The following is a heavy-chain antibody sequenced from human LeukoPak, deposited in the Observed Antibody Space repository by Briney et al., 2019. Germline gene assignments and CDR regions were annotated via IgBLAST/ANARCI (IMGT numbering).Heavy chain of an antibody. CDR2: IYYSGST. CDR1: GGSISSYY. D-gene: IGHD4-23*01. J-gene: IGHJ3*02. V-gene: IGHV4-59*01. Sequence: SETLSLTCTVSGGSISSYYWSWIRQPPGKGLEWIGYIYYSGSTNYNPSLKSRVTISVDTSKNQFSLKLSSVTAADTAVYYCARERSYYGGNSNAFDIWGQGTMVTVSS. CDR3: ARERSYYGGNSNAFDI.